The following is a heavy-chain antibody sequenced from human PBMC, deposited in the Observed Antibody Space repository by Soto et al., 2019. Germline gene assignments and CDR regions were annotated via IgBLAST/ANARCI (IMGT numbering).Heavy chain of an antibody. D-gene: IGHD4-17*01. V-gene: IGHV1-46*01. Sequence: ASVKVSCKASGYTFTSYYMHWVRQAPGQGLEWMGIINPSGGSTSYAQKFQGRVTMTRDTSTSTVYMELSSLRSEDTAGYYCARDPKGWTRVTTYAFDIGGQGTMVPVSS. J-gene: IGHJ3*02. CDR2: INPSGGST. CDR1: GYTFTSYY. CDR3: ARDPKGWTRVTTYAFDI.